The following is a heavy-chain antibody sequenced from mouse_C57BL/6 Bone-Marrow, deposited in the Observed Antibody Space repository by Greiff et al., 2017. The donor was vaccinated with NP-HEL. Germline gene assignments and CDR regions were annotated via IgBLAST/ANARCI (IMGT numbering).Heavy chain of an antibody. Sequence: EVMLVESGGDLVKPGGSLKLSCAASGFTLSSYGMSWVRQTPDKRLEWVATISSGGSYTYYPDSVKGRFTISRDNAKNTLYLQMSSLKSEDTAMYYCARQGYGRPWFAYWGQGTLVTVSA. D-gene: IGHD1-1*02. J-gene: IGHJ3*01. V-gene: IGHV5-6*01. CDR1: GFTLSSYG. CDR2: ISSGGSYT. CDR3: ARQGYGRPWFAY.